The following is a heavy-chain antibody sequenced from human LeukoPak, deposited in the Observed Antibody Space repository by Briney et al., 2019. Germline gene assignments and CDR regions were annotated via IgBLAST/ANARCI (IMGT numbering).Heavy chain of an antibody. D-gene: IGHD1-26*01. CDR1: GFTISNDW. Sequence: GGSLRLSCAASGFTISNDWMIWVRQAPGKGLEWVANIKGNGSDRRYVDSVKGRFTISRDNAKNSLYLQMTGLRVEDTAVYYCARDLEWEAYFDYWGQGTLVTVSS. V-gene: IGHV3-7*03. J-gene: IGHJ4*02. CDR3: ARDLEWEAYFDY. CDR2: IKGNGSDR.